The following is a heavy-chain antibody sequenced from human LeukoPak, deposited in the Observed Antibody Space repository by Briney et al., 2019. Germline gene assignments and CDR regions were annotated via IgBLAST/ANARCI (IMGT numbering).Heavy chain of an antibody. CDR3: ARLLDNDNSGDPDTFDI. CDR2: VYYSGRT. D-gene: IGHD3-22*01. CDR1: GGSIISHY. J-gene: IGHJ3*02. Sequence: SETLSLTCTVSGGSIISHYWSWMRQPPGKGLEWIGFVYYSGRTRYNPSPQSRLTMSVDTSENDFSLKLTSVTAADTAVYYCARLLDNDNSGDPDTFDIWGQGTVVTVSS. V-gene: IGHV4-59*11.